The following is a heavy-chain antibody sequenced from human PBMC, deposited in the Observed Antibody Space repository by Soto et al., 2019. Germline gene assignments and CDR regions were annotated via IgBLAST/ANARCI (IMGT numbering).Heavy chain of an antibody. J-gene: IGHJ4*01. D-gene: IGHD2-15*01. V-gene: IGHV1-69*01. Sequence: QVQLVQSGAEVKKPGSSVKVSCKASGGTFSSYAISWVRQAPGQGLEWMGGIIPIFGTANYAQKFQGRVTITADESTSTAYLELSILRSEDTAVYYCARWVEAEYYFDYWDHGTLVTVSS. CDR3: ARWVEAEYYFDY. CDR1: GGTFSSYA. CDR2: IIPIFGTA.